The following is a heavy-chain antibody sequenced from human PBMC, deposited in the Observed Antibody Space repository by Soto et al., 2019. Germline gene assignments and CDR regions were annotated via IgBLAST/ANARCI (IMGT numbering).Heavy chain of an antibody. CDR2: ISYDGFNK. CDR1: GFTFSSYA. CDR3: ATSQGYRVAYQLQYWGYFDS. J-gene: IGHJ4*02. Sequence: QVQLVESGGGVVQPGRSLRLSCAASGFTFSSYAMHWVRQAPGKGLEWVAAISYDGFNKYYADSVKGRFTISRDNSTNTLYLQLNSLRTDDAASYFCATSQGYRVAYQLQYWGYFDSWCQGTLVTVSS. D-gene: IGHD2-2*02. V-gene: IGHV3-30-3*01.